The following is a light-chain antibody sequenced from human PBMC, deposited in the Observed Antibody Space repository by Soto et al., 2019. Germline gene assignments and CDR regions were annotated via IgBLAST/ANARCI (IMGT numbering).Light chain of an antibody. Sequence: DIQMTQSPSTLSGSVGDRVTITCRASQTISSWLAWYQQKPGKAPKLLIYKASTLKSGVRSRFSGSGSGTEFTLTISSLQPDDFATYYCQHYNSYSGAFGQGTKGELK. CDR2: KAS. CDR3: QHYNSYSGA. V-gene: IGKV1-5*03. J-gene: IGKJ1*01. CDR1: QTISSW.